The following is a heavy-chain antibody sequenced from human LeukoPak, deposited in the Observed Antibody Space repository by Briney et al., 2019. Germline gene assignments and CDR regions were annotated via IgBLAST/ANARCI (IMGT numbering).Heavy chain of an antibody. CDR2: ISAYNGNT. Sequence: ASVNVSCKASGYTFTSYVISWVRQAPGQGLEWMGWISAYNGNTNYAQKFQGRVTMTTDKYTSTAYMELRSLRSDDTAVYYCARDSRYDEGYWGQGTLVTVSS. CDR3: ARDSRYDEGY. CDR1: GYTFTSYV. D-gene: IGHD5-12*01. V-gene: IGHV1-18*01. J-gene: IGHJ4*02.